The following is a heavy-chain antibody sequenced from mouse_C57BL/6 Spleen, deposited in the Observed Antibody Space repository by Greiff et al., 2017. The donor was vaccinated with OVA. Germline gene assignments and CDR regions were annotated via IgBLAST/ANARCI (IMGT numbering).Heavy chain of an antibody. CDR2: IYPGDGDT. D-gene: IGHD1-1*01. Sequence: VQLQQSGPELVKPGASVKISCKASGYAFSSSWMNWVKQRPGKGLEWIGRIYPGDGDTNYNGKFKGKATLTADKSSSTAYMQLSSLTSEDSAVYFCARSGVLRYLYYFDYGGQGTTLTVSS. V-gene: IGHV1-82*01. CDR3: ARSGVLRYLYYFDY. J-gene: IGHJ2*01. CDR1: GYAFSSSW.